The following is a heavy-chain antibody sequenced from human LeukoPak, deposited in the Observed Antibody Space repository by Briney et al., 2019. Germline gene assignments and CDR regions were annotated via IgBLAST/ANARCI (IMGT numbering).Heavy chain of an antibody. CDR1: GGSISFYY. V-gene: IGHV4-59*01. CDR2: IYYSGST. Sequence: SETLSLTCTVSGGSISFYYWSWIRQPPGKGLEWIGYIYYSGSTNYNPSLKSRVTISVDTSKNQFSLKLSSVTAADTAVYYCARGAPYYYDSSGYLFDYWGQGTLVTVSS. J-gene: IGHJ4*02. D-gene: IGHD3-22*01. CDR3: ARGAPYYYDSSGYLFDY.